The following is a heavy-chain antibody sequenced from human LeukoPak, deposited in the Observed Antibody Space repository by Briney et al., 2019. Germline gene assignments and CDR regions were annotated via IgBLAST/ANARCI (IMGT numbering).Heavy chain of an antibody. V-gene: IGHV4-39*07. CDR1: GGSISSSSYY. CDR2: IYYSGST. Sequence: PSETLSLTCTVSGGSISSSSYYWGWIRQPPGKGLEWIGSIYYSGSTYYNPSLKSRVTISVDTSKNQFSLKLSSVTAADTAVYYCASGRGYDAYYFDYWGQGTLVTVSS. J-gene: IGHJ4*02. CDR3: ASGRGYDAYYFDY. D-gene: IGHD5-12*01.